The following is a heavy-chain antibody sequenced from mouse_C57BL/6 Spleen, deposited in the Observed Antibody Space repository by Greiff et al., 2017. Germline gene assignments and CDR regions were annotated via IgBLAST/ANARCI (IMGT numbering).Heavy chain of an antibody. CDR3: ARSEGYYRYFDY. CDR1: GYTFTSYW. J-gene: IGHJ2*01. Sequence: QVQLQQPGAELVKPGASVKMSCTASGYTFTSYWITWVQQRPGQGLEWIGDIYPGSGSTNYNEQFKSKATLTVDTSSSTSYMLLSSLTSEDSAVYYCARSEGYYRYFDYWGQGTTLTVSS. CDR2: IYPGSGST. V-gene: IGHV1-55*01. D-gene: IGHD2-3*01.